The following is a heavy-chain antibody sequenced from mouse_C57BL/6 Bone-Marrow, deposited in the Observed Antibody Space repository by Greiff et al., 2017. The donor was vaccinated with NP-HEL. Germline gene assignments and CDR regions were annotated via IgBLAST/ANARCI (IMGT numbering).Heavy chain of an antibody. CDR3: ARGIYYYGSSAMDY. J-gene: IGHJ4*01. D-gene: IGHD1-1*01. CDR2: IYPSDSET. V-gene: IGHV1-61*01. Sequence: QVQLQQPGAELVRPGSSVKLSCKASGCTFTSYWMDWVKQRPGQGLEWIGNIYPSDSETHYNQKFKDKATLTVDKSSSTAYMQLSSLTSEDSAVYYCARGIYYYGSSAMDYWGQGTSVTVSS. CDR1: GCTFTSYW.